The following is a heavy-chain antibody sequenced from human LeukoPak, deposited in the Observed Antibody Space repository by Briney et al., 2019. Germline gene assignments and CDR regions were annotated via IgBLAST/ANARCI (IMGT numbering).Heavy chain of an antibody. J-gene: IGHJ2*01. CDR3: ATLYGDYNWYFDL. CDR1: GFTFSSYG. Sequence: GGSLRLSCAASGFTFSSYGMHWVRQAPGKGLEWVAVIWYDGSNKYYADSVKGRFTISRDNSKNTLYLQMNSLRAEDTAVYYCATLYGDYNWYFDLWGRGTLVTVSS. CDR2: IWYDGSNK. D-gene: IGHD4-17*01. V-gene: IGHV3-33*01.